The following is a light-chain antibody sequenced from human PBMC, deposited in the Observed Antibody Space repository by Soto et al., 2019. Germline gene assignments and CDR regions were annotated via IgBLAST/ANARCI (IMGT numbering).Light chain of an antibody. CDR2: GAS. V-gene: IGKV3-20*01. CDR3: QQYGSSPGT. CDR1: QSVTRNY. Sequence: EIWLTQFPGTLSLSPGERATLSCRASQSVTRNYLDWYQQKPGKAPRLLVFGASIRDTGIPERLSGSGYGTDLTITISRMESEDFEVYYCQQYGSSPGTFGQGTKVDIK. J-gene: IGKJ1*01.